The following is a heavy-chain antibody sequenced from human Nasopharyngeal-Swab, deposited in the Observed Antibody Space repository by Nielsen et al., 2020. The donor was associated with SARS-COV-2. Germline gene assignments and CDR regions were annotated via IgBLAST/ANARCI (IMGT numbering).Heavy chain of an antibody. CDR3: ARDKDSSSSFYYYYYYMDV. CDR2: ISSSSSYI. D-gene: IGHD6-6*01. J-gene: IGHJ6*03. V-gene: IGHV3-21*01. CDR1: GFTFSSYS. Sequence: GGSLRLSCAASGFTFSSYSMNWVRQAPGKGLEWVSSISSSSSYIYYADSVKGRFTISRDNAKNSLYLQMNSLRAEDTAVYYCARDKDSSSSFYYYYYYMDVWGKGTTVTVSS.